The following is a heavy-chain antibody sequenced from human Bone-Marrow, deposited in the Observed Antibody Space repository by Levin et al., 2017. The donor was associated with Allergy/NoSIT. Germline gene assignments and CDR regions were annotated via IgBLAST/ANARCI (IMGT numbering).Heavy chain of an antibody. V-gene: IGHV3-15*07. CDR2: IKSKTDGGTT. D-gene: IGHD3-3*01. J-gene: IGHJ6*02. CDR1: GFTFSNAW. CDR3: STDLGNEFYDFWGGDGMDV. Sequence: GGSLRLSCAASGFTFSNAWMNWVRQAPGKGLEWVGRIKSKTDGGTTDYAAPVKGRFTISRDDAKNTLYLQMNSLKTADTAVYYCSTDLGNEFYDFWGGDGMDVWGQGTTVTVSS.